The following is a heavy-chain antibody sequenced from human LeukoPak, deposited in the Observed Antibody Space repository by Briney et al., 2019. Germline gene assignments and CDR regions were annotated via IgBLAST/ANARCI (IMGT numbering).Heavy chain of an antibody. D-gene: IGHD3-10*01. V-gene: IGHV3-21*01. J-gene: IGHJ4*02. CDR3: ARAAHRGFSFDY. CDR1: RFTFSSYS. CDR2: ISSSSSYI. Sequence: PGGSLRLSCAASRFTFSSYSMNWVRQAPGKGLEWVSSISSSSSYIYYADSVKGRFTISRDNAKNSLYLQMNSLRPEDTAVYYCARAAHRGFSFDYWGQGTLVTVSS.